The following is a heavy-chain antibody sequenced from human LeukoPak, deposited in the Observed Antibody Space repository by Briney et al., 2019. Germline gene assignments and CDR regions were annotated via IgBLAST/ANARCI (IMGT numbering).Heavy chain of an antibody. V-gene: IGHV3-30*03. D-gene: IGHD3-10*01. CDR3: ARDSGSESFDY. J-gene: IGHJ4*02. Sequence: GGSLRLSCAASGFTFSSYGMHWVRQAPGKGREWVAVISYDGSNKYYADSVKGRFTISRDNSKNTLYLQMNSLRAEDTAVYYCARDSGSESFDYWGQGTLVTVSS. CDR2: ISYDGSNK. CDR1: GFTFSSYG.